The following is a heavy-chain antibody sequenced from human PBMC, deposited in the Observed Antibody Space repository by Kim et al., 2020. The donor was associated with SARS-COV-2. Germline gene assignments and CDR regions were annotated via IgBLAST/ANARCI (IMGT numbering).Heavy chain of an antibody. Sequence: SETLSLTCTVSGGSISSGGYYWSWIRQHPGKGLEWIGYIYYSGSTYYNPSLKSRVTISVDTSKNQFSLKLSSVTTADTAVYYCARGDSGSLYYYYGMDVWGQGTTVTVSS. J-gene: IGHJ6*01. CDR3: ARGDSGSLYYYYGMDV. D-gene: IGHD1-26*01. V-gene: IGHV4-31*03. CDR2: IYYSGST. CDR1: GGSISSGGYY.